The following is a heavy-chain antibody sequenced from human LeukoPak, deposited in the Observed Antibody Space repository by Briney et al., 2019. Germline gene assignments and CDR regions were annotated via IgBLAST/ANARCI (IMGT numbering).Heavy chain of an antibody. CDR2: IYTSGST. CDR3: ARDGLIYYSSTSCPPWFDP. Sequence: PSETLSLTCTVSGGSISSYYWSWIRQPAGKGLEWIGRIYTSGSTNYNPSLKSRVTMSVDTSKNQFSLKLSSVTAADTAVYYCARDGLIYYSSTSCPPWFDPWSQGTLVTVSS. J-gene: IGHJ5*02. D-gene: IGHD2-2*01. V-gene: IGHV4-4*07. CDR1: GGSISSYY.